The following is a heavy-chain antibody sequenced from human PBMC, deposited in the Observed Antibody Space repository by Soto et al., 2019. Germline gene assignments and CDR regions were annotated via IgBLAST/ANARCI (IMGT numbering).Heavy chain of an antibody. CDR3: ARGAGGGYYDSSGPPGGMDV. D-gene: IGHD3-22*01. J-gene: IGHJ6*02. CDR2: IIPILGIA. Sequence: QVQLVQSGAEVKKPGSSVKVSCKASGGTFSSYTISWVRQAPGQGLEWMGRIIPILGIANYAQKFQGRVTITADKSTSTAYMELSSLRSEDTAVYDCARGAGGGYYDSSGPPGGMDVWGQGTTVTVSS. V-gene: IGHV1-69*02. CDR1: GGTFSSYT.